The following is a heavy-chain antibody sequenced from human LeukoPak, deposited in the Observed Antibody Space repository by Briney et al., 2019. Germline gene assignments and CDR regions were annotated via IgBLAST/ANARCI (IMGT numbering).Heavy chain of an antibody. CDR3: ARSGGHDAFDI. J-gene: IGHJ3*02. V-gene: IGHV6-1*01. D-gene: IGHD4-23*01. Sequence: QTLSLTCAISGDSXSSYSAAWSWIRQSPSRGLEWLGRTYYRSKWYNDYAVSVKSRITINPDTSKNQFSLQLTSVTPEDTAVYYCARSGGHDAFDIWGQGTIVTVSS. CDR1: GDSXSSYSAA. CDR2: TYYRSKWYN.